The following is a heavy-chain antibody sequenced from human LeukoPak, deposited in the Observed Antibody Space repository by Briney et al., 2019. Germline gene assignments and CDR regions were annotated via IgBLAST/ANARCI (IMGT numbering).Heavy chain of an antibody. Sequence: PGGSLRLSCAASGFTFSIYSMNWVRQAPGKGLEWVSCISSGSTNIYYADSVRGRFTISRDNAKNSLYLQMNSLRAEDTAVYYCARVGGYCSSVSNCYGDYRGQGALVTVSS. CDR1: GFTFSIYS. J-gene: IGHJ4*02. CDR3: ARVGGYCSSVSNCYGDY. V-gene: IGHV3-21*01. D-gene: IGHD2-2*03. CDR2: ISSGSTNI.